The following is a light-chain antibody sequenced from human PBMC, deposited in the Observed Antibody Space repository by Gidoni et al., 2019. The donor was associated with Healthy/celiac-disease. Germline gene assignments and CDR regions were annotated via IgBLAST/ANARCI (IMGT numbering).Light chain of an antibody. Sequence: SYVPPQPPSVSVVPGQTARSTCGGNNIGSKSVHWYPKKQSQAPVLVVYDESDRPSGIPERFSGSNSGNTATLTISRVEAGDEAEYYFKGWDSSSDHPFVVFGGGTKLTVL. J-gene: IGLJ2*01. CDR1: NIGSKS. CDR3: KGWDSSSDHPFVV. CDR2: DES. V-gene: IGLV3-21*02.